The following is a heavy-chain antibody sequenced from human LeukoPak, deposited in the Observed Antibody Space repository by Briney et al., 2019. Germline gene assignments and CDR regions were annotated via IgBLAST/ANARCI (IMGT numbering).Heavy chain of an antibody. D-gene: IGHD2-21*01. V-gene: IGHV4-34*01. J-gene: IGHJ4*02. CDR1: GGSFSGYY. Sequence: SETLSLTCAVYGGSFSGYYWSWIRQPPGKGLEWIGEINHSGSTNYNPSLKSRVTISVDTSKSQFSLKLSSVTAADTAVYYCASGLPGDSFDYWGQGTLVTVSS. CDR2: INHSGST. CDR3: ASGLPGDSFDY.